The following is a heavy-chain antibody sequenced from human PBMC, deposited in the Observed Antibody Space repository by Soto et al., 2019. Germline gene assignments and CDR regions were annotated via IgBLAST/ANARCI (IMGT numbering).Heavy chain of an antibody. D-gene: IGHD5-12*01. CDR2: IFSSGST. CDR3: AREGSYSAYNFAHGIQLWSFDF. CDR1: GGSINTFY. J-gene: IGHJ4*02. V-gene: IGHV4-4*07. Sequence: SETLSLTCTVSGGSINTFYWSWVRQPAGKGLEWIGRIFSSGSTSFNPSLESRVAMSVDTSKNHFSLNLSSVTAADMAVYYCAREGSYSAYNFAHGIQLWSFDFWGQGTLVTVSS.